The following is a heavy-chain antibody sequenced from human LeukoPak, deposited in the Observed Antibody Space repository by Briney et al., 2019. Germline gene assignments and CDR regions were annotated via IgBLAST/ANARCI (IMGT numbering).Heavy chain of an antibody. J-gene: IGHJ4*02. V-gene: IGHV3-48*03. CDR3: ARSELSPSDFDY. CDR1: GFTFSSYE. D-gene: IGHD1-1*01. Sequence: TGGSLRLSCAASGFTFSSYEMNWVRQAPGKGLEWVSYISSSGSTIYYADSVKGRFTISRDNAKNSLYLQMNSLRAEDTAVYYCARSELSPSDFDYWGQGTLVTVSS. CDR2: ISSSGSTI.